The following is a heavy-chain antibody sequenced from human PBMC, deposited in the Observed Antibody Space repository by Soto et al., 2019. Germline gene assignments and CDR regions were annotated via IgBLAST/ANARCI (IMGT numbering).Heavy chain of an antibody. CDR3: ARXEYLVVVVPAARNWFDP. CDR2: TYYRSKCYN. D-gene: IGHD2-2*01. CDR1: VDSVSSNSAA. Sequence: PSQTLSLTCAISVDSVSSNSAAWNWIRQSPSRGLEWLGRTYYRSKCYNDYAVSVKSRITINPDRSKNQFSLQLNSVTPEDTAVYYCARXEYLVVVVPAARNWFDPWGQGTLVTVSS. V-gene: IGHV6-1*01. J-gene: IGHJ5*02.